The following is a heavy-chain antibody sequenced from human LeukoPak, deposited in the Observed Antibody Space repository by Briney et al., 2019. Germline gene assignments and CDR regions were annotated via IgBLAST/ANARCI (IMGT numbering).Heavy chain of an antibody. V-gene: IGHV1-69*06. Sequence: ASVKVSCKASGGTFSSYAISWVRQAPGQGLEWMGGIIPIFGTANYAQKFQGRVTITAGKSTSTAYMELSSLRSEDTAVYYCARETTVTIDAFDIWGQGTMVTVSS. CDR2: IIPIFGTA. J-gene: IGHJ3*02. CDR3: ARETTVTIDAFDI. CDR1: GGTFSSYA. D-gene: IGHD4-17*01.